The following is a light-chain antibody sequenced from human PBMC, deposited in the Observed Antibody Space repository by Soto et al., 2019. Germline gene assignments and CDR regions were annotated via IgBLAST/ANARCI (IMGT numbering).Light chain of an antibody. CDR1: QGIIHD. V-gene: IGKV1-17*01. CDR2: AAS. Sequence: DIQMTQFPSSLSASVGDRVTITCRASQGIIHDVGWYQQKPGKAPKRLIYAASSLQSGVPSRFSGSGSGTEFPLAISSVQPEDSATFYCRQPSTYPLTFGQGTKVEIK. CDR3: RQPSTYPLT. J-gene: IGKJ1*01.